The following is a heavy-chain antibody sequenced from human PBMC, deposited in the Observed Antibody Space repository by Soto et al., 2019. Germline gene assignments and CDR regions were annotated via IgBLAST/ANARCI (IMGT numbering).Heavy chain of an antibody. CDR3: ARGLATLPVFAFDI. Sequence: VSGPTLVNPTQTLTLTCSFSGFSLSTSGVGVGWIRQSPVKALEWLALIYWSGDEHYRPSLKSRLNIIKDTSKNHVVLIMTEMDPVDTATYYCARGLATLPVFAFDIWGQGTMVTVSS. D-gene: IGHD6-6*01. CDR1: GFSLSTSGVG. V-gene: IGHV2-5*01. CDR2: IYWSGDE. J-gene: IGHJ3*02.